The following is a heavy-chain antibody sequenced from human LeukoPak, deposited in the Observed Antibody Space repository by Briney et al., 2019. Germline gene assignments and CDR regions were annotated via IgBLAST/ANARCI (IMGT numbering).Heavy chain of an antibody. CDR3: ARARYSSGWYEDWFDP. J-gene: IGHJ5*02. CDR2: IKQDGSEK. CDR1: GGSISSYY. V-gene: IGHV3-7*01. Sequence: ETLSLTCTVSGGSISSYYWSWVRQAPGKGLEWVANIKQDGSEKYYVDSVKGRFTISRDNAKNSLYLQMNSLRAEDTAVYYCARARYSSGWYEDWFDPWGQGTLVTVSS. D-gene: IGHD6-19*01.